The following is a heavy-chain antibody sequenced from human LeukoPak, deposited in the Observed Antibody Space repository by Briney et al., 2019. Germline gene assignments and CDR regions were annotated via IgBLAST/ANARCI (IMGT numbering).Heavy chain of an antibody. J-gene: IGHJ3*02. D-gene: IGHD3-10*01. V-gene: IGHV4-39*01. CDR1: GGSISSSSYY. CDR2: IYYSGST. Sequence: PSETLSLTCTVSGGSISSSSYYWGWIRQPPGKGLEWIGSIYYSGSTYCNPSLKSRVTISVDTSKNQFSLKVSSVTAADTAVYYCARRELLSTPDAFDIWGQGTMVTVSS. CDR3: ARRELLSTPDAFDI.